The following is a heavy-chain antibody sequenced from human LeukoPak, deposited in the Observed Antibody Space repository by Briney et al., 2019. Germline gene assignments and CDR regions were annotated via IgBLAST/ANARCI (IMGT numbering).Heavy chain of an antibody. CDR2: ISGSGHIT. V-gene: IGHV3-11*01. Sequence: GGSLRLSCAASGFSFSDSYMSWIRQSPGKGLEWVSHISGSGHITYYADSVRGRFTISRDNAKNSLFLQMNSLRAEDTAVYYCAKGEYIVVVTATLDYWGQGTLVTVSS. CDR1: GFSFSDSY. CDR3: AKGEYIVVVTATLDY. J-gene: IGHJ4*02. D-gene: IGHD2-21*02.